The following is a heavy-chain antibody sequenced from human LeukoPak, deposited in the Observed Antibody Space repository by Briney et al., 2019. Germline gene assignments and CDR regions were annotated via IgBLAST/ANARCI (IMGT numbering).Heavy chain of an antibody. J-gene: IGHJ4*02. CDR1: GFTFSNYG. CDR2: IKQDGSEK. Sequence: PGGSLRLSCAASGFTFSNYGMHWVRQAPGKGLEWVASIKQDGSEKKYVDSVKGRFTISRDNAKSSMYLQMNSPRAEDTAVYYCARTDGGATIGILDYWGQGTLVTVSS. V-gene: IGHV3-7*01. CDR3: ARTDGGATIGILDY. D-gene: IGHD1-26*01.